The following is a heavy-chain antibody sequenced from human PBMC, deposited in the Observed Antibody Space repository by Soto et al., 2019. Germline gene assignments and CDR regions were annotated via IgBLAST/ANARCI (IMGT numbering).Heavy chain of an antibody. D-gene: IGHD3-3*01. Sequence: TLSLTCTVSGGSISSGGYYWSWIRQHPGKGLEWIGYIYYSGSTYYNPSLKSRVTISVDTSKNQFSLKLSSVTAADTAVYYCARAREPYYDFWSGYYTLGGIYYFDYWGQGTLVTVSS. J-gene: IGHJ4*02. CDR3: ARAREPYYDFWSGYYTLGGIYYFDY. CDR1: GGSISSGGYY. CDR2: IYYSGST. V-gene: IGHV4-31*03.